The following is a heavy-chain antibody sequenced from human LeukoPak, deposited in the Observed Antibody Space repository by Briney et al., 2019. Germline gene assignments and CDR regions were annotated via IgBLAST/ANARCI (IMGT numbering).Heavy chain of an antibody. Sequence: SETLSLTCAVYGGSFSGYYWSWIRQPPGKGLEWIGEINHSGSTNYKQYLKSRVSISVDTSKKQFSLKLRSVTAADTAVYYCARGQSHDAFDIWGQGTMVTVSS. CDR1: GGSFSGYY. CDR3: ARGQSHDAFDI. V-gene: IGHV4-34*01. CDR2: INHSGST. J-gene: IGHJ3*02. D-gene: IGHD5-24*01.